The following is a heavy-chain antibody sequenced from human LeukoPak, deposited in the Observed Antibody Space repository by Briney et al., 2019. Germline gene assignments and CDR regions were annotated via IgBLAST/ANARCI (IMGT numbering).Heavy chain of an antibody. Sequence: PGGSLRLSCAASGFTFSSYGMHWVRQAPGKGLEWVSGISGGNSRSTYYADSVKGRFTIPRDNSKNTLYLQMNSLRAEDTAIYYCAKIAETSGSYGQGYDYWGQGTLVTVSS. CDR3: AKIAETSGSYGQGYDY. V-gene: IGHV3-23*01. CDR1: GFTFSSYG. CDR2: ISGGNSRST. D-gene: IGHD1-26*01. J-gene: IGHJ4*02.